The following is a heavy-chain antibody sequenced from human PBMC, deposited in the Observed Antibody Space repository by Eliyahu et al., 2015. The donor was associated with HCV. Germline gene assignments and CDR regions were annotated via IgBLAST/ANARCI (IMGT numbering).Heavy chain of an antibody. J-gene: IGHJ4*02. CDR1: RFTFSNGW. CDR2: IKSKTDGGTT. V-gene: IGHV3-15*01. CDR3: TTNPGFWGFDTGGY. D-gene: IGHD2-8*02. Sequence: EVQLVESGGGLVEPGGSLRLSCTASRFTFSNGWMSWVRQAPGKGLEWLGRIKSKTDGGTTDYAAPVAGRFTISRDDSSNTLHLEMNSLRTEDTGVYYCTTNPGFWGFDTGGYWGQGTLVTVSS.